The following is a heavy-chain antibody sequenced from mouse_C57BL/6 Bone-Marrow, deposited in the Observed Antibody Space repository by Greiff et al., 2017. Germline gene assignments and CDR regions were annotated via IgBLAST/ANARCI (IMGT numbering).Heavy chain of an antibody. CDR1: GYTFTSYG. D-gene: IGHD1-1*01. J-gene: IGHJ2*01. CDR2: IYPRSGNT. Sequence: QVQLQQSGAELARPGASVKLSCKASGYTFTSYGISWVKQRTGQGLEWIGEIYPRSGNTYYNEKFKGKATLTADKSSRTAYMELRSLTSEDSAVYFCARYPFITTVVAPYYFDYWGQGTTLTVSS. V-gene: IGHV1-81*01. CDR3: ARYPFITTVVAPYYFDY.